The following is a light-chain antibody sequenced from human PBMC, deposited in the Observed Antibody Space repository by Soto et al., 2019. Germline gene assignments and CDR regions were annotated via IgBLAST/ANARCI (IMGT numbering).Light chain of an antibody. CDR1: QSISTW. V-gene: IGKV1-5*03. Sequence: DLQMTQSPSTLSASVGDRVTITCRASQSISTWLAWYQQKPGKAPKLLIYTASNLERGVPSRFSGSGSGTEFTLTISSLQPDDFATYYCQQHNSYPRTFGQGTKVE. CDR3: QQHNSYPRT. J-gene: IGKJ1*01. CDR2: TAS.